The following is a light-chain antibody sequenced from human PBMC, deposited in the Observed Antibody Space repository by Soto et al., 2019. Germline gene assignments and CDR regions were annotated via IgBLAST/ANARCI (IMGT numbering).Light chain of an antibody. J-gene: IGKJ1*01. CDR3: QQYESYSWT. CDR1: QSIKTW. Sequence: DIQMTPSPSALSASVVDRVTIPCRASQSIKTWLAWYQRKPGRAPNLLIYDASSLQSGVPSRFSGSGSGTEFTLTISSLQPDDSATYYCQQYESYSWTFGQGTKVDIK. V-gene: IGKV1-5*01. CDR2: DAS.